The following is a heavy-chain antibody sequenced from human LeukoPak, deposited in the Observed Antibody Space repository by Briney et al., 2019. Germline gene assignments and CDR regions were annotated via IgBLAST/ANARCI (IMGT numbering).Heavy chain of an antibody. CDR2: IYYSGST. D-gene: IGHD4-11*01. J-gene: IGHJ6*02. CDR1: GGSISSYY. CDR3: ARDRVTRYYGMDV. V-gene: IGHV4-59*01. Sequence: PSETLSLTCTVSGGSISSYYWSWIRQPPGKGLEWIGYIYYSGSTNYNPSLKSRVTISVDTSKNQFSLKLSSVTAADTAVYYCARDRVTRYYGMDVWGQGTTVTVSS.